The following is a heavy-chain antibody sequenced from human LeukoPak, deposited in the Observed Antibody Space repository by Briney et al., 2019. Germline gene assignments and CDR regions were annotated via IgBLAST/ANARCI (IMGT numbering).Heavy chain of an antibody. J-gene: IGHJ3*02. V-gene: IGHV4-34*01. D-gene: IGHD6-13*01. CDR3: ARAPIPGYSSSWYRANAFDI. Sequence: PSETLSLTCAVYGGSFSGYYWSWIRQPPGKGLEWIGEINHSGSTNYNPSLKSRVTISVDTSKNQFSLKLSSVTAADTAVYYCARAPIPGYSSSWYRANAFDIWGQGTMVTVSS. CDR2: INHSGST. CDR1: GGSFSGYY.